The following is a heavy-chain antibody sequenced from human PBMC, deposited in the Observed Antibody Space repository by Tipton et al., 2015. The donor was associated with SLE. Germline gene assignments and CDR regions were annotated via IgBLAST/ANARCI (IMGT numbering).Heavy chain of an antibody. CDR3: ARAADYDIPYYFDY. V-gene: IGHV4-39*07. D-gene: IGHD3-9*01. CDR1: GGSISSGSYY. Sequence: TLSLTCTVSGGSISSGSYYWGWIRQPPGKGLEWIGSIYYSGSTYYNPSLKSRVTISVDTSKNQFSLKLSSVTAADTAVYYCARAADYDIPYYFDYWGQGTLVTVSS. CDR2: IYYSGST. J-gene: IGHJ4*02.